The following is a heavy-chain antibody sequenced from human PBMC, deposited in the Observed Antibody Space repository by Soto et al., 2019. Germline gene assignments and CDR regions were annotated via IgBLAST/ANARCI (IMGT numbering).Heavy chain of an antibody. CDR1: GDSFSDYY. D-gene: IGHD6-19*01. V-gene: IGHV4-59*01. J-gene: IGHJ4*02. Sequence: SETLSLTCTVSGDSFSDYYWNWIRQVPGKGLEWIGFVFHSATTSYNPSLKTRVAISDDTSKKQFSLRLTSVSAADTAIYYCARGHYSRGWPIDHWGQGTLVTVSA. CDR3: ARGHYSRGWPIDH. CDR2: VFHSATT.